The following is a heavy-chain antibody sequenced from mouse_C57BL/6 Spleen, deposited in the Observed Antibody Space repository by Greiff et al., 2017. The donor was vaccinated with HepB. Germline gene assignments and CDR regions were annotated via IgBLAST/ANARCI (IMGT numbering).Heavy chain of an antibody. CDR2: IDPANGNT. D-gene: IGHD3-3*01. J-gene: IGHJ3*01. V-gene: IGHV14-3*01. CDR3: ARWRDEGAWFAY. Sequence: EVQVVESVAELVRPGASVKLSCTASGFNIKNTYMHWVKQRHEQGLEWIGRIDPANGNTKYAPKFQGKAPITADTSSTTAYLQLSSLTSEDTAIYYGARWRDEGAWFAYWGQGTLVTVSA. CDR1: GFNIKNTY.